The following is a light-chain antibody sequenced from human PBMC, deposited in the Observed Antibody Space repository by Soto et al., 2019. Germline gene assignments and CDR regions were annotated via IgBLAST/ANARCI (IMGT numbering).Light chain of an antibody. Sequence: QSVLTQPRSVSGSPGQSVTISCTGTSSDVGGHNYVSWYRQHPGKAPKLMIYDVSKRPSGVPDRFSGSKSGNTASLTISGLQAEDEADYYCCSYADSLYVFGTGTKVTVL. CDR1: SSDVGGHNY. V-gene: IGLV2-11*01. CDR2: DVS. CDR3: CSYADSLYV. J-gene: IGLJ1*01.